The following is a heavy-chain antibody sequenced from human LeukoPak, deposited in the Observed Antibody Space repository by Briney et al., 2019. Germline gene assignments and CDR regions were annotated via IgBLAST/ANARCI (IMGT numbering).Heavy chain of an antibody. Sequence: ASVKVSCKASGYTFTSYDINWVRQATGQGLEWMGWMNPNSGNIGYAQKFQGRVTMTRNTSISTAYMELSSLRSEDTAVYYCARGHPYCSGGSCYSSYYYGMDVWGQGTTVTVSS. D-gene: IGHD2-15*01. CDR1: GYTFTSYD. V-gene: IGHV1-8*01. CDR3: ARGHPYCSGGSCYSSYYYGMDV. CDR2: MNPNSGNI. J-gene: IGHJ6*02.